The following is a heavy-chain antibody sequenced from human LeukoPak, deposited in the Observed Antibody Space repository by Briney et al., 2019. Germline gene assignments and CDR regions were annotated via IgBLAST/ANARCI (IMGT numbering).Heavy chain of an antibody. V-gene: IGHV3-66*02. CDR1: GFTVSSNY. J-gene: IGHJ4*02. Sequence: GGSLRLSCAASGFTVSSNYMSWVRQAPGKGLERVAGIYSGGGTYHADSVKGRFTISREISKNTLYLQMNSLRAEDTAVYFCAGGTISPRSYFDSWGQGTLVTVSS. D-gene: IGHD3-3*01. CDR3: AGGTISPRSYFDS. CDR2: IYSGGGT.